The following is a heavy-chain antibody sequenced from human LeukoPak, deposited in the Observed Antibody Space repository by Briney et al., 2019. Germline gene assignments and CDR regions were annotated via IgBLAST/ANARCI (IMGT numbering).Heavy chain of an antibody. Sequence: SETLSLTCTVSGYSISSGYYWSWTRQPPGKGLEWIGFIYYSGSTKYNPSLKSRVTISVDTSKNQFSLRLSSVTAADTAVYYCARDWGVSARPGYMDVWGKGTTVTVSS. CDR1: GYSISSGYY. D-gene: IGHD6-6*01. CDR3: ARDWGVSARPGYMDV. J-gene: IGHJ6*03. CDR2: IYYSGST. V-gene: IGHV4-61*01.